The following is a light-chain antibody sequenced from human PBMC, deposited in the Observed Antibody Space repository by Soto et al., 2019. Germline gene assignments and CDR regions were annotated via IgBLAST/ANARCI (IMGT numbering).Light chain of an antibody. V-gene: IGLV2-14*03. CDR2: DVN. Sequence: QSELTQPASVSGSPGQSITISCTGTRSDIGAHNFVSWYQQHPGEAPKLTLYDVNIRPSGVSNRFSGSKSGNTASLTISGLQAEDEADYYCTSWTTSTTMIFGGGTKLTVL. CDR3: TSWTTSTTMI. CDR1: RSDIGAHNF. J-gene: IGLJ2*01.